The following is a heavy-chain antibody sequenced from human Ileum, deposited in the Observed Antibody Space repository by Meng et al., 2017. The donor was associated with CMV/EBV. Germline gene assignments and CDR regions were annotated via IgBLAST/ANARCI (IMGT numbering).Heavy chain of an antibody. D-gene: IGHD3-16*01. CDR3: ARMGGGMDV. V-gene: IGHV1-2*02. J-gene: IGHJ6*02. CDR2: INPNSGGT. CDR1: GYTLTGYY. Sequence: ASVKVSCKASGYTLTGYYIHWVRQALGQGLEWMGWINPNSGGTNYAQKFQDRVTMTRDTSISTAYMELSSLTSDDTAVYYCARMGGGMDVWGQGTTVTVSS.